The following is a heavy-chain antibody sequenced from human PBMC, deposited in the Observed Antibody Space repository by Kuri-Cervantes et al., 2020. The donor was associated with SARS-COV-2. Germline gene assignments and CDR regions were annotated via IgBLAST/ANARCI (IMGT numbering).Heavy chain of an antibody. J-gene: IGHJ6*03. D-gene: IGHD2-2*02. Sequence: ASVKVSCKASGYTFIGYYMHWVRQAPGQGLEWMGWINPKSGASSYAQKFQGRVTMTRATSINTVYVELSTLRSDDTAVYFCVKDVVSTFCAWGNCYISSYMDVWGRGTTVTVSS. CDR3: VKDVVSTFCAWGNCYISSYMDV. V-gene: IGHV1-2*02. CDR1: GYTFIGYY. CDR2: INPKSGAS.